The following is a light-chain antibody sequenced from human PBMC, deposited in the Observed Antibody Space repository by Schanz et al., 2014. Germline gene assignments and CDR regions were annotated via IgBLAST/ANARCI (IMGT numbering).Light chain of an antibody. J-gene: IGLJ2*01. CDR1: SSDVGGYNY. CDR2: DVS. Sequence: ALTQPPSASGSPGQSVTISCTGTSSDVGGYNYVSWYQQHPGKAPKLMIYDVSNRPSGVSNRFSGSKSGNTASLTISGLQAEDEADYYCSSFGGDTNLMIFGGGTKLTVL. CDR3: SSFGGDTNLMI. V-gene: IGLV2-8*01.